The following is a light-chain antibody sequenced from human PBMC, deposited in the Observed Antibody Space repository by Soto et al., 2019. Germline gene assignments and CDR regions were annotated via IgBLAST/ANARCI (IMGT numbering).Light chain of an antibody. CDR3: QQPYT. J-gene: IGKJ2*01. CDR2: DAS. V-gene: IGKV3-11*01. CDR1: QSVSSY. Sequence: EIVLTQSPATLSLSPGERATLSCRASQSVSSYLAWYQQKPGQAPRLLIYDASNRATGIPARFSGSGSGTDFTLTIRSLGPEDFAVYYCQQPYTFGQGTKLEIK.